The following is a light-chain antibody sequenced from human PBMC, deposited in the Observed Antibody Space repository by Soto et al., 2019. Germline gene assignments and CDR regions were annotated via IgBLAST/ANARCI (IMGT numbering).Light chain of an antibody. J-gene: IGKJ2*01. CDR1: QSVSSN. V-gene: IGKV3-15*01. Sequence: EIVMTQSPATQSVSPGERVTLSCRASQSVSSNLAWYQQKPGQAPRLLIYGASTRATGIPARFSGSGSGTEFTLTISSLQSEDFAVYYCQQYNNGLLYTFGQGTKLEIK. CDR2: GAS. CDR3: QQYNNGLLYT.